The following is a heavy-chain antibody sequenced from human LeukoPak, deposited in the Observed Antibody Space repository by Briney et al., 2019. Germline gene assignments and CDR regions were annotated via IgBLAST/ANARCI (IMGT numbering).Heavy chain of an antibody. CDR2: VNHSGIT. V-gene: IGHV4-34*01. Sequence: SETLSLTCAVYGGSFSGSYWSWIRQPPGKGLERIGEVNHSGITNYNPSLKSRVTISVDTSKNQFSLKLSSVTAADTAVYYCRLEMTTTTPNNFDFWGQGTLVTVSS. CDR1: GGSFSGSY. CDR3: RLEMTTTTPNNFDF. D-gene: IGHD5-24*01. J-gene: IGHJ4*02.